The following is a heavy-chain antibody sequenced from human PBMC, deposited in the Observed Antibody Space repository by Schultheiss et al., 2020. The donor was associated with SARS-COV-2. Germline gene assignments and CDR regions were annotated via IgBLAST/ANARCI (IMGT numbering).Heavy chain of an antibody. CDR1: GFTFSSYG. Sequence: GGSLRLSCAASGFTFSSYGMHWVRQAPGKGLEWVAVISYDGSNKYYADSVKGRFTISRDNSKNTLYLQMNSLRAEDTAVYYCAKDRVVIAAADLDYWGQGTLVTVSS. CDR2: ISYDGSNK. J-gene: IGHJ4*02. CDR3: AKDRVVIAAADLDY. V-gene: IGHV3-30*18. D-gene: IGHD6-13*01.